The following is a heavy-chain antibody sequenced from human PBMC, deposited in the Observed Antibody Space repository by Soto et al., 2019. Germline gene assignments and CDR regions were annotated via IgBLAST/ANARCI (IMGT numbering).Heavy chain of an antibody. J-gene: IGHJ6*02. Sequence: ASVKVSCTVSGYTLTELSMHWVRQAPGKGLEWMGGFDPEDGETIYAQKFQGRVTMTEDTSTDTAYMELSSLRSEDTAVYYCGTGPEAVAEGYSYYGTDVWGQAPSVTIYS. D-gene: IGHD6-19*01. CDR2: FDPEDGET. CDR3: GTGPEAVAEGYSYYGTDV. CDR1: GYTLTELS. V-gene: IGHV1-24*01.